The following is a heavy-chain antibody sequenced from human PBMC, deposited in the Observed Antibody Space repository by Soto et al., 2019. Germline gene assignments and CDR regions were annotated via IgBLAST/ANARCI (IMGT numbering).Heavy chain of an antibody. V-gene: IGHV3-30-3*01. CDR3: ARAEGHVITMIVVVTRYYFDY. CDR1: GFTFSSYA. J-gene: IGHJ4*02. CDR2: ISYDGSNK. Sequence: PGGSLRLSCAASGFTFSSYAMHWVRQAPGKGLEWVAVISYDGSNKYYADSVKGRFTISRDNSKNTLYLQMNSLRAEDTAVYYCARAEGHVITMIVVVTRYYFDYWGQGTLVTVSS. D-gene: IGHD3-22*01.